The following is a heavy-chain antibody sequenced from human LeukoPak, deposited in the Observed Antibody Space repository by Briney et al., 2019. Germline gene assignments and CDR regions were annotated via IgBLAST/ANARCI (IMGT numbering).Heavy chain of an antibody. CDR3: ARRREYYYDSSGAYYYGMDV. CDR2: IYPRDSDT. V-gene: IGHV5-51*01. Sequence: GESLKISCKGSGDSFTSYCIGWVRQMPGKGLEWMGIIYPRDSDTRYSPSFQGQVTISADKSISTAYLQWSSLKASDTAMYYCARRREYYYDSSGAYYYGMDVWGQGTTVTVSS. CDR1: GDSFTSYC. J-gene: IGHJ6*02. D-gene: IGHD3-22*01.